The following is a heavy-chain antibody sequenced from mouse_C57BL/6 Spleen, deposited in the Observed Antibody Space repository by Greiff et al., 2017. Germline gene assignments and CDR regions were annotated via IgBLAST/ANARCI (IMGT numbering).Heavy chain of an antibody. CDR2: IDPSDSYT. CDR1: GYTFTSYW. CDR3: ARGGLTGTPWFAY. Sequence: QVQLQQPGAELVMPGASVKLSCKASGYTFTSYWMHWVKQRPGQGLEWIGEIDPSDSYTNYNQKLKGKSTLTVDKSSSTAYMQLSSLTSEDSAVYYCARGGLTGTPWFAYWGQGTLVTVSA. J-gene: IGHJ3*01. V-gene: IGHV1-69*01. D-gene: IGHD4-1*01.